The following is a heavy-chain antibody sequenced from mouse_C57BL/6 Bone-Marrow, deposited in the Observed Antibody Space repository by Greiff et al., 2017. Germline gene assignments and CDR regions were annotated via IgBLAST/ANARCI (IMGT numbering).Heavy chain of an antibody. CDR1: GFTFSSYG. V-gene: IGHV5-6*02. CDR3: ARRGFSWFAY. J-gene: IGHJ3*01. Sequence: DVKLVESGGDLVKPGGSLKLSCAASGFTFSSYGMSWVRQTPDKRLEWVATISSGGSYTYYPDSVKGRFTISRDNAKNTLYLQMSSLKSEETAMYYCARRGFSWFAYWGQGTLVTVSA. CDR2: ISSGGSYT.